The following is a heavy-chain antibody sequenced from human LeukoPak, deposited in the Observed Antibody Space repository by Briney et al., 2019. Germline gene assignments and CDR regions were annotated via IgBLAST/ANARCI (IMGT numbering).Heavy chain of an antibody. J-gene: IGHJ4*02. CDR3: VRGLSGPVDH. V-gene: IGHV3-23*01. CDR2: ISDSGST. Sequence: PGGSLRLSCAASGFTFSNYAMTWVRQAPGKGLEWVSTISDSGSTFYADSVKGRFTISRDNARNTLYLQMNSLRDEDTAVYYCVRGLSGPVDHWGQGTLVTVSS. D-gene: IGHD2-15*01. CDR1: GFTFSNYA.